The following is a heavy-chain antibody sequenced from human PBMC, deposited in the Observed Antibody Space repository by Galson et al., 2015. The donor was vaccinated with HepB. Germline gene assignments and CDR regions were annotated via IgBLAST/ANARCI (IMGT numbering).Heavy chain of an antibody. D-gene: IGHD1-26*01. CDR2: ISSSSTYT. CDR3: ARTRTGSYLNWFDP. CDR1: GFTFSDYY. Sequence: SLRLSCAASGFTFSDYYMSWIRQAPGKGLEWVSYISSSSTYTNYADSVKGRFTISRDNAKNSLYLQMNSLRAEDTAVYYCARTRTGSYLNWFDPWGQGTLVTVSS. V-gene: IGHV3-11*03. J-gene: IGHJ5*02.